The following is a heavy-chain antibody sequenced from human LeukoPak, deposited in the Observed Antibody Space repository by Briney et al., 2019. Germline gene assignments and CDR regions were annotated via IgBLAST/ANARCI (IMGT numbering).Heavy chain of an antibody. V-gene: IGHV3-23*01. Sequence: GGSLRLSCAASGFTFSNYGMIWVRQAAGKGLEWVSGISGSGGSTYLADSVKGRFTISRDNAKNSLYLQMNSLRAEDTAVYYCAELGITMIGGVWGKGTTVTISS. CDR3: AELGITMIGGV. CDR1: GFTFSNYG. CDR2: ISGSGGST. D-gene: IGHD3-10*02. J-gene: IGHJ6*04.